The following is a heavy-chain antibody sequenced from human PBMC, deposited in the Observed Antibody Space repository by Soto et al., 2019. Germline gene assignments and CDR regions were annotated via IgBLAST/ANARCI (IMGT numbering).Heavy chain of an antibody. J-gene: IGHJ5*02. CDR1: GGSISNYY. V-gene: IGHV4-59*01. CDR2: IYNSASM. D-gene: IGHD5-18*01. CDR3: ARRSVNTAMVMGWFDP. Sequence: PSETLSLTCTVSGGSISNYYWNWIRQPPGKGLEWIGYIYNSASMNSNPSLKSRVTISVDTSKNQFSLKLSSVTAADTAVYYCARRSVNTAMVMGWFDPGGQETLVTVSS.